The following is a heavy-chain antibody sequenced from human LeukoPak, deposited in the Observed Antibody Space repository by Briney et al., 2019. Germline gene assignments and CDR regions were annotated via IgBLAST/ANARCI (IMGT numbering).Heavy chain of an antibody. CDR2: IWYDGSNK. D-gene: IGHD4-23*01. CDR3: AKTGGTTVATLDY. Sequence: GGSLRLSCAASGFTFSSYGMHWVRQAPGKGLEWVAVIWYDGSNKYYADSVKGRFTMSRDNSKNTLYLQMNSLSPEDTAVYYCAKTGGTTVATLDYWGQGTLATVSS. J-gene: IGHJ4*02. V-gene: IGHV3-33*06. CDR1: GFTFSSYG.